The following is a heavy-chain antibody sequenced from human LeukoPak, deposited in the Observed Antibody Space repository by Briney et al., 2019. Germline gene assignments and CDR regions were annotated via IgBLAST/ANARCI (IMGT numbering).Heavy chain of an antibody. Sequence: SETLSLTCTVSGGSISSYYWSWIRQPPGKGLEWIGYIYYSGSTNYNPSLKSRVTISVDASKNQFSLKLSSVTAADTAVYYCARGGYSYGIDYWGQGTLVTVSS. V-gene: IGHV4-59*01. CDR1: GGSISSYY. J-gene: IGHJ4*02. CDR3: ARGGYSYGIDY. CDR2: IYYSGST. D-gene: IGHD5-18*01.